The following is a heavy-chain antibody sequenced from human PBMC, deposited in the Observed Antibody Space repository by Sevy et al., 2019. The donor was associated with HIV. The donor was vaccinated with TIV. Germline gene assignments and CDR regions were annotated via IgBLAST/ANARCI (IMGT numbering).Heavy chain of an antibody. D-gene: IGHD5-18*01. CDR2: INTNTGNP. CDR1: GYTFTRYS. Sequence: ASVKVSCKASGYTFTRYSMNWVRQASGQGLEWMGWINTNTGNPTYAQGFTGRFVFSLDTSVSTAYLQISSLKADDTAVYYCARAEVDTAIEGFDYWGQGTLVTVSS. V-gene: IGHV7-4-1*02. CDR3: ARAEVDTAIEGFDY. J-gene: IGHJ4*02.